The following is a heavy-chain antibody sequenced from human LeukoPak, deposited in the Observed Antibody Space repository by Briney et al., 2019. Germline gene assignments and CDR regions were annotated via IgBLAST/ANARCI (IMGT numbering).Heavy chain of an antibody. CDR2: ISGSGGST. CDR1: GFTFSSYA. Sequence: GGSLRLSCAAPGFTFSSYAMSWVRQAPGKGLEWVSAISGSGGSTYYADSVKGRFTISRDNSKSTLYLQMNSPRAEDTAVYYCARANYYSSGSYYGMDVWGQGTTVTVSS. J-gene: IGHJ6*02. CDR3: ARANYYSSGSYYGMDV. V-gene: IGHV3-23*01. D-gene: IGHD3-10*01.